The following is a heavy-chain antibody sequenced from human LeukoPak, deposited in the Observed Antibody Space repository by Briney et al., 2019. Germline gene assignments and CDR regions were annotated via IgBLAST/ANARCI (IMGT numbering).Heavy chain of an antibody. Sequence: SETLSLTSAVYGWSFSGYYWSWIRQPPGKGLEWIGEINHSGSTNYNPSLKSRVTISVDTSKNQFSLKLSSVTAADTAVYYCARGEVAGPLYYFDYWGQGTLVTVSS. D-gene: IGHD6-19*01. CDR2: INHSGST. CDR1: GWSFSGYY. J-gene: IGHJ4*02. V-gene: IGHV4-34*01. CDR3: ARGEVAGPLYYFDY.